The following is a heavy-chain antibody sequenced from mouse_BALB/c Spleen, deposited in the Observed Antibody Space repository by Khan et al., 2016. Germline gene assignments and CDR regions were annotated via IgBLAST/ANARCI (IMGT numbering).Heavy chain of an antibody. V-gene: IGHV1-87*01. CDR3: ARGNGYYYYWYFDV. CDR2: IYPGDGDT. D-gene: IGHD2-3*01. CDR1: GYTFTSYW. Sequence: VQLQESGAELARPGASVKLSCKASGYTFTSYWMQWVTQRPGQGLEWIGAIYPGDGDTRYTQKFKGKATLTADKSSSTAYMQLCSLASDDFSVYYCARGNGYYYYWYFDVWGAGTTVNVCS. J-gene: IGHJ1*01.